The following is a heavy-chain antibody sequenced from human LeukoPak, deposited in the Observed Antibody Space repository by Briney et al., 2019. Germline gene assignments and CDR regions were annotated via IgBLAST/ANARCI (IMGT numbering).Heavy chain of an antibody. CDR3: AKAHYGDYYYYYGMDV. D-gene: IGHD4-17*01. CDR1: GFTFSSYA. V-gene: IGHV3-23*01. Sequence: GGSLRLSCAASGFTFSSYAMSWVRQAPGKGLGWVSAISGSGGSTYYADSVKGRFTISRDNSKNTLYLQMNSLRAEDTAVYYCAKAHYGDYYYYYGMDVWGQGTTVTVSS. J-gene: IGHJ6*02. CDR2: ISGSGGST.